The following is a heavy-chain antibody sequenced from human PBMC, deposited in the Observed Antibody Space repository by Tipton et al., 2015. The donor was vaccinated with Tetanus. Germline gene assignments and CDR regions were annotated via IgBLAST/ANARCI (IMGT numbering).Heavy chain of an antibody. J-gene: IGHJ4*02. D-gene: IGHD5-18*01. CDR2: ISGSGGST. V-gene: IGHV3-23*01. CDR1: GFTFSSYA. Sequence: FLRLSCAASGFTFSSYAMSWVRQAPGKGLEWVSAISGSGGSTYYADSVKGRFTISRDNSKNTLYLQMNSLRAEDTAVYYCAKDRGYSYGAVDYWGQGTLVTVSS. CDR3: AKDRGYSYGAVDY.